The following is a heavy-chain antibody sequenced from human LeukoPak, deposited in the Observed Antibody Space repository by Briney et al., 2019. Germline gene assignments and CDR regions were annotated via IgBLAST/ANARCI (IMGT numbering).Heavy chain of an antibody. CDR3: ASTYYYDSSGYYSDAFDI. CDR2: IYPGDSDT. Sequence: GESLKISCKGSGYSFTSYWIGWVRQMPGKGLEWMGIIYPGDSDTRYGPSFQGQVTISADKSISTAYLQWSSLKASDTAMYYCASTYYYDSSGYYSDAFDIWGQGTMVTVSS. V-gene: IGHV5-51*01. J-gene: IGHJ3*02. CDR1: GYSFTSYW. D-gene: IGHD3-22*01.